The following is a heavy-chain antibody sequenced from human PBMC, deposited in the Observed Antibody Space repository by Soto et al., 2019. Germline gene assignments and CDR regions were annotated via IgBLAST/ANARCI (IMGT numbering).Heavy chain of an antibody. V-gene: IGHV4-30-4*01. CDR2: IYYSGST. CDR3: AKRSSSSTFDY. J-gene: IGHJ4*02. CDR1: GGSISSGDYY. D-gene: IGHD6-6*01. Sequence: SETLSLTCTVSGGSISSGDYYWSWIRQPPGKGLEWIGYIYYSGSTYYNPSLKSRVTISVDTSKNQFSLKLSSVTAADTAVYYCAKRSSSSTFDYWGQGTLVTVSS.